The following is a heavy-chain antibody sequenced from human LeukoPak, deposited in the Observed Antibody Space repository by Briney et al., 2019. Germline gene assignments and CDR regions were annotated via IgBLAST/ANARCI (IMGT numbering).Heavy chain of an antibody. CDR2: ISPGDSDT. CDR1: GYSSW. J-gene: IGHJ4*02. Sequence: GESLKISCKGSGYSSWIGWVRQMPGKGLEWMGIISPGDSDTRYSPSFLGQVTISADKSISTAYLQWSSLKASDTAMYYCARVVKRRYTYGYFDYWGQGTLVTVSS. D-gene: IGHD5-18*01. CDR3: ARVVKRRYTYGYFDY. V-gene: IGHV5-51*01.